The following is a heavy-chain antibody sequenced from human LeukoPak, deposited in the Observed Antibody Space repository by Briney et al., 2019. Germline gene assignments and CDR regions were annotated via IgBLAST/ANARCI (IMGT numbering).Heavy chain of an antibody. CDR2: FDPEDGET. CDR3: ARGRGVGATPNWFDP. D-gene: IGHD1-26*01. CDR1: GYTLTELS. V-gene: IGHV1-24*01. Sequence: ASVKVSCKVSGYTLTELSMHWVRQAPGKGLEWMGGFDPEDGETIYAQKFQGRVTMTEDTSTSTAYMELRSLRSDDTAVYYCARGRGVGATPNWFDPWGQGTLVTVSS. J-gene: IGHJ5*02.